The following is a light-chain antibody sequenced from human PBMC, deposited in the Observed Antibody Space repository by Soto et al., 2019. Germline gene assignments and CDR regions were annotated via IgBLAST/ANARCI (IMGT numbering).Light chain of an antibody. CDR2: EVR. J-gene: IGLJ2*01. V-gene: IGLV2-14*01. CDR1: SSDVGGYNY. Sequence: QSALTQPASVSGSPGQSITISCTGTSSDVGGYNYVSWYQQHPGKAPKLMIYEVRNRPSGVSNRFSGSKSGNTASLTISGLQAEDEADYYCSSYTTSRTYVVFGGGTKLT. CDR3: SSYTTSRTYVV.